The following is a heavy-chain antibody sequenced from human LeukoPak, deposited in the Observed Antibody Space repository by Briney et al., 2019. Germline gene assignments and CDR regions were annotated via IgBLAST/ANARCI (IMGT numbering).Heavy chain of an antibody. CDR2: IKTDGSQI. J-gene: IGHJ4*02. CDR1: GFTFSSYW. Sequence: GGSLRLSCVASGFTFSSYWMTWVRQAPGKGLEWVANIKTDGSQIYYVDSVKGRFTISRDNAKNSLYLQMNSLRAEDTAVYYCARDQLATMVRGVLALEPYFDYWGQGTLVTVSS. V-gene: IGHV3-7*03. D-gene: IGHD3-10*01. CDR3: ARDQLATMVRGVLALEPYFDY.